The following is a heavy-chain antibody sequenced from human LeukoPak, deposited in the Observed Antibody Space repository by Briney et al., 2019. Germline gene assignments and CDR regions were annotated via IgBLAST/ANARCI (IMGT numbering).Heavy chain of an antibody. D-gene: IGHD2-2*01. CDR3: ARGLITVVPAASNGY. V-gene: IGHV3-20*04. CDR1: GFTFDDYG. Sequence: GGSLRLSCAASGFTFDDYGMSWVRQAPGKGLEWVSGINWNGGSTGYADSVKGRFTISRDNAKNSLYLQMNSLRAEDTALYYCARGLITVVPAASNGYWGQGTLVTVSS. J-gene: IGHJ4*02. CDR2: INWNGGST.